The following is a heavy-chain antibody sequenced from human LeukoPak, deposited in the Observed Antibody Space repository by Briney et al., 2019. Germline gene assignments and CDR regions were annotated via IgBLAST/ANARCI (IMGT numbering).Heavy chain of an antibody. CDR3: ATEKLTRRTILDY. Sequence: GGSLRLSCAASGLTVSSNYMCWVRQAPGKGLEWVSVIYSGGSTYYADSVKGRFTISRDNSKNTVYLQMNSLRAEDTAVYYCATEKLTRRTILDYWGQGTLVTVSS. CDR1: GLTVSSNY. CDR2: IYSGGST. J-gene: IGHJ4*02. D-gene: IGHD4/OR15-4a*01. V-gene: IGHV3-53*01.